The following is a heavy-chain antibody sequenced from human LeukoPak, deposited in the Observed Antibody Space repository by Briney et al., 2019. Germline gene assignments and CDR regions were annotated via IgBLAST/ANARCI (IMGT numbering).Heavy chain of an antibody. CDR2: IIPILGIA. CDR1: GGTFSSYA. CDR3: ARADSGSYLGAFDI. V-gene: IGHV1-69*04. D-gene: IGHD1-26*01. J-gene: IGHJ3*02. Sequence: SVKASCKASGGTFSSYAISWVRQAPGQGLEWMGRIIPILGIANYAQKFQGRVTITADKSTSTAYMELSSLRSEDTAVYYCARADSGSYLGAFDIWGQGTMVTVSS.